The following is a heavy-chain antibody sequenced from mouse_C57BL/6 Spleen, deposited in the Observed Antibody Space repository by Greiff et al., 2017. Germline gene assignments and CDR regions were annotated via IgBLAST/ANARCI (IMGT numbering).Heavy chain of an antibody. Sequence: DVKLVESGGGLVKPGGSLKLSCAASGFTFSRYTMSWVRQTPEKRLEWVATISGGGGNTYYPDSVKGRFTISRDNAKNTLYLQRSSLRSEDTTLYYSARREAGYYFDYWGQGTTLTVSS. D-gene: IGHD4-1*01. CDR1: GFTFSRYT. V-gene: IGHV5-9*01. CDR3: ARREAGYYFDY. CDR2: ISGGGGNT. J-gene: IGHJ2*01.